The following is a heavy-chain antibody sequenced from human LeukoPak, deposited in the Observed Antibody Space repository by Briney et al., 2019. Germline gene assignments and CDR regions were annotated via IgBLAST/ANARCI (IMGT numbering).Heavy chain of an antibody. Sequence: GGSLRLSCAASGSTFDNYGMTWVRQVPGKGLEWVSGVNWNGGSTGYADSVKGRFTISRDNAKNSLYLQMNSLRAEDTALYYCARASLYDNSAYYLDYWGQGTLVTVSS. CDR1: GSTFDNYG. V-gene: IGHV3-20*04. CDR3: ARASLYDNSAYYLDY. J-gene: IGHJ4*02. CDR2: VNWNGGST. D-gene: IGHD3-22*01.